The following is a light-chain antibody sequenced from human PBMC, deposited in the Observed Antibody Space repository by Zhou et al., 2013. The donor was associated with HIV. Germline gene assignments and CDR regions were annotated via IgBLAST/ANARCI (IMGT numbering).Light chain of an antibody. Sequence: DVQMTQSPSSVSASIGATVTITCRASQGVGRWLAWYQQKPGHAPKLVIYAASNLQSGVPSRFSGSGSGTNFTLTISSLQPEDFAVYYCQQRSNWPRTFGGGTKVEIK. CDR2: AAS. V-gene: IGKV1-12*01. CDR3: QQRSNWPRT. CDR1: QGVGRW. J-gene: IGKJ4*01.